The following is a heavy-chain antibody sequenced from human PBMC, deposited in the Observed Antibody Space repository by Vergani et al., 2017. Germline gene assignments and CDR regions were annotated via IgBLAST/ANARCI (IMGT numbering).Heavy chain of an antibody. J-gene: IGHJ5*02. CDR1: FDSIRNLY. CDR2: IHYSENT. V-gene: IGHV4-59*11. D-gene: IGHD6-19*01. Sequence: QVQLQESGPGLVKSSETLSLTCSVSFDSIRNLYCNWIRQPPGKGLEWIGCIHYSENTNYNPSLKTRVTISVDTSKNQFSLTLTSVTAADTAVYYCASDTHSGQRADLWGQGILVTVTS. CDR3: ASDTHSGQRADL.